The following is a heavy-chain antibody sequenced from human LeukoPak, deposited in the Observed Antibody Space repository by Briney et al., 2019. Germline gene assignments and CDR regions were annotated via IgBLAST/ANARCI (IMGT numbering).Heavy chain of an antibody. Sequence: ASVKVSCKASGYTFTSYGITWVRQAPGQGLEWMGWISAYNGNTDYAQKFQDRVSMATDTSTSTAYMELRSLRSADTAMYYCARVLGIQLWGSSDYWGEGTPLTVSS. V-gene: IGHV1-18*01. CDR2: ISAYNGNT. J-gene: IGHJ4*02. D-gene: IGHD5-18*01. CDR1: GYTFTSYG. CDR3: ARVLGIQLWGSSDY.